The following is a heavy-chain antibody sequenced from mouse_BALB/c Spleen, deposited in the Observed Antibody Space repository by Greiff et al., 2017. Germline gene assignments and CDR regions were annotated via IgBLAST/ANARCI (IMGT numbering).Heavy chain of an antibody. CDR3: ARVYGNYEYAMDY. Sequence: VKLQESGPGLVAPSQSLSITCTVSGFSLTGYGVNWVRQPPGKGLEWLGMIWGDGSTDYNSALKSRLSISKDNSKSQVFLKMNSLQTDDTARYYCARVYGNYEYAMDYWGQGTSVTVSS. D-gene: IGHD2-1*01. CDR1: GFSLTGYG. V-gene: IGHV2-6-7*01. CDR2: IWGDGST. J-gene: IGHJ4*01.